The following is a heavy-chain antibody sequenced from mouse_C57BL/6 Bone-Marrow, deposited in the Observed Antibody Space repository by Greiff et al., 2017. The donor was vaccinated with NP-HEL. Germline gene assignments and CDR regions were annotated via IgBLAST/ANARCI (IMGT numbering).Heavy chain of an antibody. V-gene: IGHV2-4*01. D-gene: IGHD1-1*01. CDR2: IWSGGST. CDR1: GFSLTSYG. CDR3: AKMGYYGSKRYYYAMDY. J-gene: IGHJ4*01. Sequence: VKVEESGPGLVQPSQSLSITCTVSGFSLTSYGVHWVRQPPGKGLEWLGVIWSGGSTDYNAAFISRLSISKDNSKSQVFFKMNSLQADDTAIYYCAKMGYYGSKRYYYAMDYWGQGTSVTVSS.